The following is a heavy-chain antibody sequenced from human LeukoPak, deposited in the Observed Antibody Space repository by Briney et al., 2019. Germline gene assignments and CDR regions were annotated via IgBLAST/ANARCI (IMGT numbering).Heavy chain of an antibody. CDR3: VPETAMVDY. V-gene: IGHV3-33*01. J-gene: IGHJ4*02. Sequence: PGGSLRLSCAASGFTFSSYGMHWVRQAPGKGLEWVAVIWYDGSNKYYADSVKGRFTISRDNYKNTLYLQMNSLRGEDTAVYYCVPETAMVDYWGQGSLVTVSS. CDR2: IWYDGSNK. D-gene: IGHD5-18*01. CDR1: GFTFSSYG.